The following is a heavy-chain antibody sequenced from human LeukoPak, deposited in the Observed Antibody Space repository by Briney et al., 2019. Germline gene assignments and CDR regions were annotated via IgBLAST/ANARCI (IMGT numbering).Heavy chain of an antibody. CDR1: GGSISSGGYS. Sequence: PSQTLSLTCAVSGGSISSGGYSWSWIRQPPGKGLEWIGYIYYSGSTNYNPSLKSRVTISVDTSKNQFSLKLSSVTAADTAVYYCARAQLWSPFDYWGQGTLVTVSS. V-gene: IGHV4-61*08. J-gene: IGHJ4*02. CDR3: ARAQLWSPFDY. CDR2: IYYSGST. D-gene: IGHD5-18*01.